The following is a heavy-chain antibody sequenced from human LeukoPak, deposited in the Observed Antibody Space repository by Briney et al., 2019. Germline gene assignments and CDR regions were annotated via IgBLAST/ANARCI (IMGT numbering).Heavy chain of an antibody. CDR2: ISGSGGST. V-gene: IGHV3-23*01. CDR1: GFTFSSYA. Sequence: PGGSLRLSCAASGFTFSSYAMSWVRQAPGKGLEWVSAISGSGGSTYYADSVKGRFTISRDNSKNTLYLQMNSLKTEDTAVYYCTTGKTYDSSAYYTRFWGQGTLVTVSS. J-gene: IGHJ4*02. D-gene: IGHD3-22*01. CDR3: TTGKTYDSSAYYTRF.